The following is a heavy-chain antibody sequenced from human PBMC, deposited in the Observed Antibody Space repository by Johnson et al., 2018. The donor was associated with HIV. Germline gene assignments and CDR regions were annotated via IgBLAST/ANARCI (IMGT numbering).Heavy chain of an antibody. J-gene: IGHJ3*02. CDR2: ISYVGRTT. V-gene: IGHV3-30-3*01. CDR3: AKDRVGATSPQAQNAFDI. D-gene: IGHD1-26*01. CDR1: VFTFSSSP. Sequence: QVQLVDSGGGLVQPGMSLRLSCPASVFTFSSSPMHWVRQAPANGLECVAVISYVGRTTSSADSVKGRFTMPRDNSKNTLYLQMNSLSAEDTAVYYCAKDRVGATSPQAQNAFDIWGQGTMVTVSS.